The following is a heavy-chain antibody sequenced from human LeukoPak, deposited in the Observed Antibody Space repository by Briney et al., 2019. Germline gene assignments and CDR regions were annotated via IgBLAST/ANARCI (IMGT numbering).Heavy chain of an antibody. Sequence: PGGSLRLSCTASGFTVSHNYMHWVRQAPGKGLEWVSVIHSGGSSYHADTVKGRFTISRDNSKNTVFLQLNSLRAEDTAVYYCARGPPPKTFIDFGGEGPLVTVSS. V-gene: IGHV3-53*01. CDR3: ARGPPPKTFIDF. CDR2: IHSGGSS. J-gene: IGHJ4*02. CDR1: GFTVSHNY.